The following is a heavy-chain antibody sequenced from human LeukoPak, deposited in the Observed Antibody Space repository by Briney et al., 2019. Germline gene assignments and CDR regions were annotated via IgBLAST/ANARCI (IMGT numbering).Heavy chain of an antibody. D-gene: IGHD6-6*01. CDR1: GFAFSIYV. J-gene: IGHJ4*02. CDR3: AKEDRSSSRSYFAY. Sequence: PGGSLRLSCAASGFAFSIYVMSWVRQAPAMGLEWVSSISGGGGGTYYADSVKGRFTISRDNAKNTLYLQMNSLRAEDTAVYYCAKEDRSSSRSYFAYWGQGALVTVS. CDR2: ISGGGGGT. V-gene: IGHV3-23*01.